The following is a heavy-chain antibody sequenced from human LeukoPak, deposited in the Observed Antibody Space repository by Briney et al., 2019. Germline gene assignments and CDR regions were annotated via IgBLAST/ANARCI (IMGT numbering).Heavy chain of an antibody. Sequence: GGSLRLSCAASGFTFSSYAMHWVRQAPGKGLEWVAVILYDGSNKYYADSVKGRFTISRDNSKNTLYLQMNSLRAEDTAVYYCARDLAVAGTRGYFDYWGQGTLVTVSS. D-gene: IGHD6-19*01. J-gene: IGHJ4*02. V-gene: IGHV3-30-3*01. CDR1: GFTFSSYA. CDR3: ARDLAVAGTRGYFDY. CDR2: ILYDGSNK.